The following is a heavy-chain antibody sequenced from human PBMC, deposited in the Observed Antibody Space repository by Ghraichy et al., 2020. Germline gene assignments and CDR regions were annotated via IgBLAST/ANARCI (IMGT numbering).Heavy chain of an antibody. D-gene: IGHD3-3*01. CDR2: IYYSGST. J-gene: IGHJ4*02. Sequence: SETLSLTCTVSGGSISSYYWSWIRQPPGKGLEWIGYIYYSGSTNYNPSLKSRVTISVDTSKNQFSLKLSSVTAADTAVYYCARVWSGYYTGNSVLYFDYWGQGTLVTVSS. V-gene: IGHV4-59*01. CDR1: GGSISSYY. CDR3: ARVWSGYYTGNSVLYFDY.